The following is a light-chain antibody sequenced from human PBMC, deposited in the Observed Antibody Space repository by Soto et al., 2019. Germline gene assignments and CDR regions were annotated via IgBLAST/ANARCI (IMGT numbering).Light chain of an antibody. V-gene: IGKV3-20*01. CDR2: GAS. CDR3: QQYVSSPQT. J-gene: IGKJ1*01. CDR1: QSVTSSY. Sequence: EIVLTQSPGTLSLSPGERATLSCRASQSVTSSYLAWYQQKPGQAPRLLIYGASSRATGIPDRFSGSGSGTDFTLTISRLEPEHFAVYYCQQYVSSPQTFGQGTKVEI.